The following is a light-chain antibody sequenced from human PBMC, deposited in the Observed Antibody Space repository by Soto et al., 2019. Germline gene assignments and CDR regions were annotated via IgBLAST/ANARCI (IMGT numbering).Light chain of an antibody. J-gene: IGLJ2*01. CDR1: RSDVGGYNY. CDR3: SSYAGSNNLV. Sequence: QSALTQPPSASGSPGQSVTISCTGTRSDVGGYNYVSWYQQHPGKAPKLMIYEVSKRPSGVPDSFSGSKSGNTASLTVSGLQAEDEADYYCSSYAGSNNLVFGGGTKLTVL. V-gene: IGLV2-8*01. CDR2: EVS.